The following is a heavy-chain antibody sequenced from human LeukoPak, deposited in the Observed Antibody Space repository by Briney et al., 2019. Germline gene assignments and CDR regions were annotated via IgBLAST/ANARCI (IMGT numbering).Heavy chain of an antibody. Sequence: GGSLRLSCVASGFDIRHYYMSWVRQAPGKGLEWVADIRNDGSNIYNVDSVRGRFTISRDNAKNSLFLQMNSLKDEDTAVYYCARDGSGRDFSLDYWGQGTLVTVSS. D-gene: IGHD3-10*01. CDR1: GFDIRHYY. J-gene: IGHJ4*02. CDR3: ARDGSGRDFSLDY. V-gene: IGHV3-7*04. CDR2: IRNDGSNI.